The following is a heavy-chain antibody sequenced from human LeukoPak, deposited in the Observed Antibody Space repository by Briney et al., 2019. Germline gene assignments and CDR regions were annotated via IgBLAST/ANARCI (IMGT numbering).Heavy chain of an antibody. Sequence: GGSLILSCAASGFTFSSYAMSWVRQAPGKGLEWVSAISGSGGSTYYADSVKGRFTISRDNSKNTLYLQMNSLRAEDTAVYYCAKDRRYYYGSGSYYPYNFDYWGQGTLVTVSS. D-gene: IGHD3-10*01. V-gene: IGHV3-23*01. CDR1: GFTFSSYA. CDR3: AKDRRYYYGSGSYYPYNFDY. J-gene: IGHJ4*02. CDR2: ISGSGGST.